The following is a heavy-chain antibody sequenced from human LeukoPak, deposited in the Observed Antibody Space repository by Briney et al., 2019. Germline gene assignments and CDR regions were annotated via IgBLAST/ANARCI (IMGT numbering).Heavy chain of an antibody. Sequence: GGSLKLACAASELTFNSNWMHWVRQAPGKGLVWVSRINSDGSTTNYADSVKGRFTISRDNAKNTLYLQMNSLRAEDTAVYYCTSYTSGWNWGQGTLVTVSS. J-gene: IGHJ4*02. CDR2: INSDGSTT. V-gene: IGHV3-74*01. CDR1: ELTFNSNW. D-gene: IGHD6-19*01. CDR3: TSYTSGWN.